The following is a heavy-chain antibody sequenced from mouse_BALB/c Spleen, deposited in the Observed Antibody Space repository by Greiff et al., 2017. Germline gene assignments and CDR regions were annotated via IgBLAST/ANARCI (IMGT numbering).Heavy chain of an antibody. CDR3: ARDQGLRREFAY. V-gene: IGHV5-15*02. J-gene: IGHJ3*01. Sequence: EVKLVESGGGLVQPGGSRKLSCAASGFTFSDYGMAWVRQAPGKGPEWVAFISNLAYSIYYADTVTGRFTISRENAKNTLYLEMSSLRSEDTAMYYCARDQGLRREFAYWGQGTLVTVSA. CDR1: GFTFSDYG. CDR2: ISNLAYSI. D-gene: IGHD2-4*01.